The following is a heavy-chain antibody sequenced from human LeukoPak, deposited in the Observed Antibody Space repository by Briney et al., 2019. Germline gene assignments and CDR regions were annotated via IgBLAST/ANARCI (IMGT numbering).Heavy chain of an antibody. CDR2: ISYDGSSE. V-gene: IGHV3-30*18. Sequence: GWSLRLSCAVSGFTFGSYGMHWVRQAPGKGLEWVALISYDGSSEYYAGSVKSRFTISRDNSKITVYLQMNSLKAEDTAVYYCAKELYNYGDYGAEGLDVGGQGTTVTVS. CDR1: GFTFGSYG. D-gene: IGHD4-17*01. J-gene: IGHJ6*02. CDR3: AKELYNYGDYGAEGLDV.